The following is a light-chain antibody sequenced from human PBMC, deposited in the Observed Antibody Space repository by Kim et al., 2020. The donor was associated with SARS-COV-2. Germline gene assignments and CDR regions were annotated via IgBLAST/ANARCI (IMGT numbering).Light chain of an antibody. CDR2: DAA. V-gene: IGKV3-11*01. CDR1: HNMDIS. CDR3: QQRGSWTSALT. Sequence: SSTARHNMDISIAWYQHTPSQAPRPLIYDAAMSAAGIADRFKGSGSGTDFNLTIGGLALEDFATYYCQQRGSWTSALTFGGGTKVDIK. J-gene: IGKJ4*01.